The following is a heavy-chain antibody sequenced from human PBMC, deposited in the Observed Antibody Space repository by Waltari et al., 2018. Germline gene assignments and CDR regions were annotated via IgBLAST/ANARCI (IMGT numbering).Heavy chain of an antibody. V-gene: IGHV1-2*02. CDR1: GYPFTGTY. D-gene: IGHD2-21*02. Sequence: QVQLVQSGAEVKEPVASVKVSCKASGYPFTGTYLHWMRQAPGQGLEWMGCINPKNGDTNYAQKFQGSVTMTRDTSIGTAYMELGTLTTDDTAIYYCARENCGGDCLSTWGQGTLVTVSS. CDR2: INPKNGDT. CDR3: ARENCGGDCLST. J-gene: IGHJ4*02.